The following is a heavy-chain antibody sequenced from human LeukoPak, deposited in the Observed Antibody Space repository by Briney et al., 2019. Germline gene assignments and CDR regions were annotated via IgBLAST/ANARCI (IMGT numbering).Heavy chain of an antibody. CDR3: ARHMTTDMLDAFDI. V-gene: IGHV4-38-2*01. Sequence: PSETLSLTCAVSGYSISSGYYCAWIRPFPRKGLEWIGSIFHRGGTYYNPSLKSRVTTSVDASKNHFSLTLSSVTAADTAVYHCARHMTTDMLDAFDIWGQGTMVIMSS. CDR2: IFHRGGT. J-gene: IGHJ3*02. D-gene: IGHD3-10*02. CDR1: GYSISSGYY.